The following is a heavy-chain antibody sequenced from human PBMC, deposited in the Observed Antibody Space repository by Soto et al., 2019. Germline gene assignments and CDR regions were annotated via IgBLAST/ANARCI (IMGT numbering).Heavy chain of an antibody. V-gene: IGHV5-51*01. CDR2: IYPGDSDT. CDR1: GYSFTSYW. J-gene: IGHJ6*01. Sequence: PGESLKISCKGSGYSFTSYWIGWVRQMPGKGLEWMGIIYPGDSDTRYSPSFQGQVTISADKSISTAYLQWSSLKASDTAMYYCARHEGSGYSWSSQNDRFPQSTPAPSLGAGGPSSTSYYY. CDR3: ARHEGSGYSWSSQNDRFPQSTPAPSLGAGGPSSTSYYY. D-gene: IGHD3-22*01.